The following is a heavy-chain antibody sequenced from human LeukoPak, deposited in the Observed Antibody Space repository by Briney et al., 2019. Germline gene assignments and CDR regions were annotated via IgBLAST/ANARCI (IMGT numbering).Heavy chain of an antibody. V-gene: IGHV3-21*01. CDR3: ARVVGQIGEAGVFDY. Sequence: SVKGRFTISRDNAKNSLNLQMNSLRAEDTAVYYCARVVGQIGEAGVFDYWGQGTLVTVSS. D-gene: IGHD6-13*01. J-gene: IGHJ4*02.